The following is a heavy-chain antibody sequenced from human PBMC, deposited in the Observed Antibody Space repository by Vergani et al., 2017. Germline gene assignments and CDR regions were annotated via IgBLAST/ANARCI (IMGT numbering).Heavy chain of an antibody. J-gene: IGHJ5*02. CDR1: GFTFSSYW. CDR2: INSDGSSA. Sequence: VQLVESGGGLVKPGGSLRLSCAASGFTFSSYWMHWVRQAPGKGLVWVSRINSDGSSASYADSVKGRFTISRDNAKYTLYLQMNSLRAEDTAVDYCARGHLSAARGFDPWGQGTLVTVAS. V-gene: IGHV3-74*02. D-gene: IGHD2-2*01. CDR3: ARGHLSAARGFDP.